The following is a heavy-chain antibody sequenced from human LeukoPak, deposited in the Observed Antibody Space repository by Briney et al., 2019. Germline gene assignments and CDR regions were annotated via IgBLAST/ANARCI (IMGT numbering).Heavy chain of an antibody. J-gene: IGHJ4*02. CDR3: ARDPTVVTLDY. CDR2: ISAYNGNT. V-gene: IGHV1-18*01. CDR1: GYTFTSYS. D-gene: IGHD3-22*01. Sequence: GASVKVSCKASGYTFTSYSISWVRQAPGQGLEWMGWISAYNGNTNYAQNLQGRVTMTTDTSTSTAYMELRSLRSDDTAVYYCARDPTVVTLDYWGQGTLVTVSS.